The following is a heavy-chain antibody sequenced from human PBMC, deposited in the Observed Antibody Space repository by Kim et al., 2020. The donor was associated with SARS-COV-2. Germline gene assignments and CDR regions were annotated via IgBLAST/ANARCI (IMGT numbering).Heavy chain of an antibody. Sequence: ASVKVSCKASGYTFTSYGISWVRQAPGQGLEWMGWISAYNGNTNYAQKLQGRVTMTTDTSTSTAYMELRSLRSDDTAVYYCARDLGRYYDSSGYSYYYYYGMDVWGQGTTVTVSS. V-gene: IGHV1-18*01. J-gene: IGHJ6*02. CDR2: ISAYNGNT. CDR3: ARDLGRYYDSSGYSYYYYYGMDV. CDR1: GYTFTSYG. D-gene: IGHD3-22*01.